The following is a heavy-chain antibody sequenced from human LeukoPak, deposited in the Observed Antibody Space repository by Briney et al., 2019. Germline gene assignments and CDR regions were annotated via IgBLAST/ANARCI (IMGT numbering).Heavy chain of an antibody. Sequence: GGSLRLSCAASGFTFSDYYMSWIRQAPGKGLEWVSYISSIGSTIYYADSVKGRFTISRDNAKNSLYLQMNSLGAEDTAVYYCARDLYSSSSDRDYWGQGTLVTVSS. V-gene: IGHV3-11*01. D-gene: IGHD6-13*01. CDR1: GFTFSDYY. J-gene: IGHJ4*02. CDR2: ISSIGSTI. CDR3: ARDLYSSSSDRDY.